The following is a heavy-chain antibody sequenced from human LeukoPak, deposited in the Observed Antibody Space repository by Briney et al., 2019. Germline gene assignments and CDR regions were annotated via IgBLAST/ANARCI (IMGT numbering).Heavy chain of an antibody. CDR1: GYTFTSYG. D-gene: IGHD2-15*01. Sequence: GASVKVSCKASGYTFTSYGISWVRQAPGQGLEWMGWISAYNGNTNYAQKLQGRVTMTTDTSTSTAYMELRSLRSDDTAVYYCAGGYCSGGSCYYFDYWGQGTLVTVSS. CDR3: AGGYCSGGSCYYFDY. CDR2: ISAYNGNT. V-gene: IGHV1-18*01. J-gene: IGHJ4*02.